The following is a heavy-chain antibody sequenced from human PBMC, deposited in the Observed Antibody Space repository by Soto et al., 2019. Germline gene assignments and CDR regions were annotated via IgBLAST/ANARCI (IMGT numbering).Heavy chain of an antibody. Sequence: GASVKVSCKASGYTFTGYYMHWVRQAPGQGLEWMGWINPNSGGTNYAQKFQGWVTMTRDTSISTAYMELSRLRSDDTAVYYCAREGQLARTLYYYYGMDVWGQGTTVTVSS. J-gene: IGHJ6*02. CDR3: AREGQLARTLYYYYGMDV. V-gene: IGHV1-2*04. CDR2: INPNSGGT. D-gene: IGHD6-13*01. CDR1: GYTFTGYY.